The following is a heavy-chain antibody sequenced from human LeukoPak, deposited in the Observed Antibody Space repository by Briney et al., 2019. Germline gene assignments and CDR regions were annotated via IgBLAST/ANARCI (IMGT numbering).Heavy chain of an antibody. CDR2: ISGSGGST. D-gene: IGHD3-22*01. V-gene: IGHV3-23*01. CDR3: AKRRDSSGYYFDY. J-gene: IGHJ4*02. CDR1: GFTFSSYG. Sequence: GGSLRLSCAASGFTFSSYGMSWVRQAPGKGLEWVSAISGSGGSTYYADSVKGQFTISRDNSKNTLYLQMNSLRAEDTAVYYCAKRRDSSGYYFDYWGQGTLVIVSS.